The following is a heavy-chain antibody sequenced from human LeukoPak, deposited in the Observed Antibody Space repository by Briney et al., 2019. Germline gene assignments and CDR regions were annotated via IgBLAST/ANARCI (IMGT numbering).Heavy chain of an antibody. CDR1: GYSFTSYW. V-gene: IGHV5-51*01. Sequence: GESLKISCKGSGYSFTSYWIGWVRQMPGKGLEWMGIIYPGDSDTRYSPSFQGQVTISADKYISTAYLQWSSLKAPDTAMYYCAIIVVVPAAIGGSEYYFDYWGQGTLVTVSS. CDR3: AIIVVVPAAIGGSEYYFDY. D-gene: IGHD2-2*01. J-gene: IGHJ4*02. CDR2: IYPGDSDT.